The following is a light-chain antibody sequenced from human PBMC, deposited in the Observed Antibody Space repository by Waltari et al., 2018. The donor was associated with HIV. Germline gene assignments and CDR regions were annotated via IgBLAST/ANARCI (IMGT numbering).Light chain of an antibody. V-gene: IGLV2-11*01. CDR3: CSYAGSYTLI. CDR2: YLN. CDR1: SSDVGLYKY. J-gene: IGLJ2*01. Sequence: QSALTQPRSVSGSPGQSVTISCTGTSSDVGLYKYVSWYQQHPGKVPKLLIYYLNDRPPGVPYRFSGSKSGTTASLTISGLQAEDEAFYYCCSYAGSYTLIFGGGTKLTVL.